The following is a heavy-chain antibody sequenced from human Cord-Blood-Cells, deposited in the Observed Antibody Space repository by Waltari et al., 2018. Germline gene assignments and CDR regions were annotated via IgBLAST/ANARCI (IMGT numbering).Heavy chain of an antibody. V-gene: IGHV1-8*01. CDR3: ARAPHNWFDP. J-gene: IGHJ5*02. Sequence: QVLLVLSGAAVQKPGASGQGSCKASANTFPTSAINWVRQATGHGFEWMGWMNPNSGNTGYAQKFQGRVTMTRNTSRSTAYMELSSLRSEDTAVYYCARAPHNWFDPWGQGTLVTVSS. CDR1: ANTFPTSA. CDR2: MNPNSGNT.